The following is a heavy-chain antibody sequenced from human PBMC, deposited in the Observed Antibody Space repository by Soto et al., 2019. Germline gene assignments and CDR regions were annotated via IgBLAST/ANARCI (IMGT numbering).Heavy chain of an antibody. J-gene: IGHJ4*02. CDR3: AIDAGSWGY. V-gene: IGHV3-48*02. CDR1: GFTFTTYS. CDR2: ISSSSSTT. Sequence: EVQLVESGGGLVQPGGSLRLSCAASGFTFTTYSMNWVRQAPGKGLEWVSYISSSSSTTYYADSVKGRFTISRDNAKNSLYLHMNRLRDEDTAVYYCAIDAGSWGYWGQGTLVTVS. D-gene: IGHD3-10*01.